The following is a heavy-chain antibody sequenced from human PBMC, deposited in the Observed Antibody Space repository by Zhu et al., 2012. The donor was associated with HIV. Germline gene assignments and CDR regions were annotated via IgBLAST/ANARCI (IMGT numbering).Heavy chain of an antibody. CDR3: VSHRPHFGS. D-gene: IGHD6-6*01. Sequence: QVQLEQWGAGLLKPSETLSLTCAVYGGTFSDYYWSWVRQSPDKGLEWIGEINYRGSTTYKTSLKSRLTMSVDTSKSQFSLKLTSVTAADTGIYYCVSHRPHFGSWGREPWSPSPQ. CDR1: GGTFSDYY. CDR2: INYRGST. J-gene: IGHJ4*02. V-gene: IGHV4-34*01.